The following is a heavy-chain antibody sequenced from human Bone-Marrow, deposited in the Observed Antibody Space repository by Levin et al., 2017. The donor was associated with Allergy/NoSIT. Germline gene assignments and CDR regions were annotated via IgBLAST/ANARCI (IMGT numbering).Heavy chain of an antibody. CDR3: ARKHYSSSWYRYYYMDV. J-gene: IGHJ6*03. Sequence: SETLSLTCAVSGGSISSSNWWSWVRQPPGKGLEWIGEIYHSGSTNYNPSLKSRVTISVDKSKNQFSLKLSSVTAADTAVYYCARKHYSSSWYRYYYMDVWGKGTTVTVSS. D-gene: IGHD6-13*01. CDR1: GGSISSSNW. CDR2: IYHSGST. V-gene: IGHV4-4*02.